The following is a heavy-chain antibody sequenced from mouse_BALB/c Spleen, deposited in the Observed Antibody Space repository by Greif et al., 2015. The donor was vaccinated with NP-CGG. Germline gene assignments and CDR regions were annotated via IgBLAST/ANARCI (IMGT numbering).Heavy chain of an antibody. J-gene: IGHJ3*01. D-gene: IGHD1-1*01. CDR1: GFSLTSYG. CDR3: AKPRPSTGGFAY. CDR2: IWGDGST. V-gene: IGHV2-3*01. Sequence: VMLVESGPGLVAPSQSLSITCTVSGFSLTSYGVSWVRQPPGKGLEWLGVIWGDGSTNYHSALISRLSISKDNSKSXVFSKLNSLQTDDTASYYCAKPRPSTGGFAYWGQGTLVTVSA.